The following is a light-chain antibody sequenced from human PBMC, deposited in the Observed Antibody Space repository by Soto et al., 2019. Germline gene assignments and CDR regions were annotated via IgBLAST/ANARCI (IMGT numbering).Light chain of an antibody. J-gene: IGKJ1*01. CDR1: QSVFFNSINKNY. Sequence: DIVMTQSPDSLAVSLGERATINCKSSQSVFFNSINKNYLAWYQQKPGQPPKQLIYWASTRESGVPDRFSGSGSGTDFTLTISSLQAEDVAVYYCQQYYNIPPTFVQGTKVEI. CDR3: QQYYNIPPT. V-gene: IGKV4-1*01. CDR2: WAS.